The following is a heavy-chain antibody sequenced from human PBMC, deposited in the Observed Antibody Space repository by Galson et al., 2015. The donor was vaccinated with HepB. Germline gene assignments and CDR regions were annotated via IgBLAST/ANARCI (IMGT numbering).Heavy chain of an antibody. D-gene: IGHD3-22*01. CDR3: ARDHRYYHSSDYYSLAFDI. J-gene: IGHJ3*02. CDR1: GESINSAGFA. CDR2: IYRSGNT. Sequence: LSLTCTVSGESINSAGFAWSWIRQPPGKGLEWIGYIYRSGNTYYNPSLKSRFTVSLDRSNNQFSLNPPSVTAADTAVYYCARDHRYYHSSDYYSLAFDIWGQGAMVTVSS. V-gene: IGHV4-30-2*01.